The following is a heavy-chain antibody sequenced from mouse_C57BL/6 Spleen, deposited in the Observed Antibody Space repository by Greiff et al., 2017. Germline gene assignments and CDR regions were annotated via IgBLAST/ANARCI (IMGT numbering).Heavy chain of an antibody. Sequence: EVMLVESGGGLVQPGGSMKLSCVASGFTFSNYWMNWVRQSPEKGLEWVAQIRLKSDNYATHYAESVKGRFTISRDDSKSSVYLQMNNLRAEDTGIYYCTSSTVWDAMDYWGQGTSVTVSS. D-gene: IGHD1-1*01. CDR1: GFTFSNYW. CDR3: TSSTVWDAMDY. J-gene: IGHJ4*01. V-gene: IGHV6-3*01. CDR2: IRLKSDNYAT.